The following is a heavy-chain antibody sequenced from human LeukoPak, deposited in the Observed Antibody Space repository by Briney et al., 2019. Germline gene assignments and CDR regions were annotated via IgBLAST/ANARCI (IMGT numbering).Heavy chain of an antibody. Sequence: PGGSLRLSCAASGFTFSSYGMHWVRQAPGKGLEWVAVIWYDGSNKYYADSVKGRFTISRDNSKNTLYLQMNSLRAEDTAVYYCAKARGITIFGILIDYWGQGTLVTVSS. CDR2: IWYDGSNK. J-gene: IGHJ4*02. D-gene: IGHD3-3*01. CDR3: AKARGITIFGILIDY. V-gene: IGHV3-33*06. CDR1: GFTFSSYG.